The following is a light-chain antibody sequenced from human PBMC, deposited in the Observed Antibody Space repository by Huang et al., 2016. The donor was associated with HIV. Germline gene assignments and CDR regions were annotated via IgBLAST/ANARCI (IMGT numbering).Light chain of an antibody. J-gene: IGKJ2*01. CDR2: GAS. CDR1: QDIRSY. V-gene: IGKV1-33*01. Sequence: IQMTQSPASLSAYVGDRVTISCQANQDIRSYLNWYQQKPGKAPRLLIYGASNLQAGVPSRFSGNGSGTDFTITISSLQSEDIATYYCQQYDSLYTCGQGTRLEI. CDR3: QQYDSLYT.